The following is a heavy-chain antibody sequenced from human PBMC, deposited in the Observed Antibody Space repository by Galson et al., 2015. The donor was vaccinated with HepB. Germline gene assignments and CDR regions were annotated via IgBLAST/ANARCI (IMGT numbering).Heavy chain of an antibody. J-gene: IGHJ3*02. CDR3: ARDGRIAVAGTDGAFDI. D-gene: IGHD6-19*01. CDR2: ISYDGSNK. Sequence: SLRLSCAASGFTFSSYAMHWVRQAPGKGLEWVAVISYDGSNKYYADSVKGRFTISRDNSKNTLYLQMNSLRAEDTAVYYCARDGRIAVAGTDGAFDIWGQGTMVTVSS. V-gene: IGHV3-30-3*01. CDR1: GFTFSSYA.